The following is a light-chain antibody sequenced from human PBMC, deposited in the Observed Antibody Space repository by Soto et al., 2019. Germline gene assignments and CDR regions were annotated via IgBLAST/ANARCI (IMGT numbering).Light chain of an antibody. CDR3: SSYTGSSTVI. V-gene: IGLV2-14*01. Sequence: QSALTQPASVSGSPGQSITISCTGTSSDVGGYNYISWYQQHPGKAPKFIIYDVRNRPSGVSNRFSVSRSGNTASLTISGLPAEDEADYYCSSYTGSSTVIFGGGTKLAVL. CDR2: DVR. CDR1: SSDVGGYNY. J-gene: IGLJ2*01.